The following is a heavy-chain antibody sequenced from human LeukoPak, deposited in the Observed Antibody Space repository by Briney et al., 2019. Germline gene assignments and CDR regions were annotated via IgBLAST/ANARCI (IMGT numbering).Heavy chain of an antibody. D-gene: IGHD3-10*01. V-gene: IGHV1-2*02. CDR1: GYSFTDHH. CDR2: ILPNGRDT. Sequence: ASVKVSCKASGYSFTDHHILWVRQAPGQGLEWMGWILPNGRDTKYAQKFQGRMTMSTDTSITTAYMELNRVTSDDTAIYYCSGHYGPGPVWGQGTLVTASS. CDR3: SGHYGPGPV. J-gene: IGHJ4*02.